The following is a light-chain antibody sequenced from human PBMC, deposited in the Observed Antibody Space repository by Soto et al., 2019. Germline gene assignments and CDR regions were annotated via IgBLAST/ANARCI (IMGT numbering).Light chain of an antibody. Sequence: VLTPSPAALSLSTWERASLSCVASESVSSNQLAWYQQKPGLAPRLLIYDASSRASGIPERFSGSGSGTGFSLTISSLEPEDSAVYYCQQYGSSPITFGQGTRLEIK. CDR2: DAS. V-gene: IGKV3D-20*01. CDR3: QQYGSSPIT. CDR1: ESVSSNQ. J-gene: IGKJ5*01.